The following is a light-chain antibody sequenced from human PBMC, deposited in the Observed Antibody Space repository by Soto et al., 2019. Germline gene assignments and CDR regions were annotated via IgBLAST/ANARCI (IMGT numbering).Light chain of an antibody. CDR1: SSDLGDYDY. Sequence: QSALTQPPSASGSPGQSVTISCTGTSSDLGDYDYVSWYQQHPGKAPKLMIYEVNKRPSGVPDRFSGSKSGNTASLTVTGLQAEDEADNYFSSYAGSNNLIFGGGTNLTVL. V-gene: IGLV2-8*01. J-gene: IGLJ2*01. CDR2: EVN. CDR3: SSYAGSNNLI.